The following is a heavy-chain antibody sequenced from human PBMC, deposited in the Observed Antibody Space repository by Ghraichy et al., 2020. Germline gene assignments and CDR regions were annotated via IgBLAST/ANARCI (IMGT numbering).Heavy chain of an antibody. V-gene: IGHV1-69*04. CDR3: ARGVSAYSYGYSRDDY. D-gene: IGHD5-18*01. Sequence: SVKVSCKASGGTFSSYAISWVRQAPGQGLEWMGRIIPILGIANYAQKFQGRVTITADKSTSTAYMELSSLRSEDTAVYYCARGVSAYSYGYSRDDYWGQGTLVTVSS. J-gene: IGHJ4*02. CDR2: IIPILGIA. CDR1: GGTFSSYA.